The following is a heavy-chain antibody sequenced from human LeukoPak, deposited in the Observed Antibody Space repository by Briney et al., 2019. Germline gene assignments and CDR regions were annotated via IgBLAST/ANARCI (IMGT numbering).Heavy chain of an antibody. Sequence: GEALKISCKGSGSSFTSYWIGWGRQMPGKGREGRGIIYPGDSDTRDSPSFQGQVTISADKSNNTAYLQWSSLKASDTAMYYCARRKVFGEYYFDYWGQGTLVTVSS. V-gene: IGHV5-51*01. J-gene: IGHJ4*02. CDR3: ARRKVFGEYYFDY. D-gene: IGHD3-16*01. CDR2: IYPGDSDT. CDR1: GSSFTSYW.